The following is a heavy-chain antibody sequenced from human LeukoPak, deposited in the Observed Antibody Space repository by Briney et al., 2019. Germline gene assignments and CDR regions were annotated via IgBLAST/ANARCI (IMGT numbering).Heavy chain of an antibody. V-gene: IGHV4-34*01. Sequence: ATQPPICAVYGGSVRAYYSSCIRQPPGKGLECLAVINHSGSTNYNPSLKSRVTISLDTSKNQFSLKLSSVTAADTAVYYCARHGISVWGSYRSFDLWGRGTLVTVSS. CDR1: GGSVRAYY. J-gene: IGHJ2*01. D-gene: IGHD3-16*02. CDR3: ARHGISVWGSYRSFDL. CDR2: INHSGST.